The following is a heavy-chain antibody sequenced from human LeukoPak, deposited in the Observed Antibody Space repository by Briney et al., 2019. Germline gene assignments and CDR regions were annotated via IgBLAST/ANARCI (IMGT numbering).Heavy chain of an antibody. Sequence: SETLSLTCAVYGESFGTYYWSWIRQPPGKGLECIGEIYHSGGTNYNPSLKTRVTISADTSKNQFSLMLRSVTAADAPVYYCTRGYSSGWYDYWGQGTLVTVSS. V-gene: IGHV4-34*01. J-gene: IGHJ4*02. CDR3: TRGYSSGWYDY. D-gene: IGHD6-19*01. CDR2: IYHSGGT. CDR1: GESFGTYY.